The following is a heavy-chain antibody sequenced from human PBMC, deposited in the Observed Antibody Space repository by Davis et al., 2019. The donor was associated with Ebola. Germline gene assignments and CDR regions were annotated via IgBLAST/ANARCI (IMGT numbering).Heavy chain of an antibody. CDR1: GFTFSNAW. D-gene: IGHD3-10*01. CDR3: TTLKGYMTPGSYYRYYYMDV. V-gene: IGHV3-15*01. J-gene: IGHJ6*03. CDR2: IKSKTDGGTT. Sequence: PGGSLRLSCAASGFTFSNAWMSWVRQAPGKGLEWVGRIKSKTDGGTTDYAAPVKGRFTISRDDSKNTLYLQMNSLKTEDTAVYYCTTLKGYMTPGSYYRYYYMDVWGKGTTVTVSS.